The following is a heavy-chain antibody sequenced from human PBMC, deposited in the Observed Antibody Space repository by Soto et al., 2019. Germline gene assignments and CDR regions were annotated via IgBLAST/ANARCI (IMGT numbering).Heavy chain of an antibody. CDR1: GFTFSSYG. D-gene: IGHD6-19*01. J-gene: IGHJ6*03. Sequence: GGSLRLSCAASGFTFSSYGMHWVRQAPGKGLEWVAVISYDGSNKYYAESVKGRFTISRDNSKNTLYLQMNSLRAEDTAVYYCAKRGLWDSSGWYGRYMDVWGKGTTVTVSS. V-gene: IGHV3-30*18. CDR3: AKRGLWDSSGWYGRYMDV. CDR2: ISYDGSNK.